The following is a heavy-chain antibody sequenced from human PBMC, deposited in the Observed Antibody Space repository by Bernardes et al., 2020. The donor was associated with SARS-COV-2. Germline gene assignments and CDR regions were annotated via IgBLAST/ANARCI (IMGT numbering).Heavy chain of an antibody. D-gene: IGHD3-22*01. J-gene: IGHJ4*02. CDR3: ARVIPYYDSSGYPDYYFDY. CDR1: GFSVSSYW. V-gene: IGHV3-74*01. Sequence: GGSLRLSCAASGFSVSSYWMHWVRQAPGKGLVWVSRMNIDGSRTNYADSVKGRFTISRDNSKNTLYLQMNSLRAEDTAVYYCARVIPYYDSSGYPDYYFDYWGQGTLVTVSS. CDR2: MNIDGSRT.